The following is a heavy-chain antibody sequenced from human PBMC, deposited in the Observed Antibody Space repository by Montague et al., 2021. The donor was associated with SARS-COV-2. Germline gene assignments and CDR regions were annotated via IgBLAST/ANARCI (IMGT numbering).Heavy chain of an antibody. V-gene: IGHV3-23*01. D-gene: IGHD6-19*01. Sequence: SRSLSLSASGFTFNAFAMNWVRQAPGKGLVWVSAIGGSGGFTCYANSVRGRFTISRDNSKNTLFLQMNNLRVEDTAVYYCAKTLTNSSGWYGIDFWGPGTLVTVST. CDR1: GFTFNAFA. CDR2: IGGSGGFT. J-gene: IGHJ4*02. CDR3: AKTLTNSSGWYGIDF.